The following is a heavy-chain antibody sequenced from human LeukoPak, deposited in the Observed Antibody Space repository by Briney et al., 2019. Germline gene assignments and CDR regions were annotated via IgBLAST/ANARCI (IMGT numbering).Heavy chain of an antibody. CDR3: ARGKAETFDAFDI. Sequence: ASVKVSCKASGGTFSSYAVSWVRQAPGQGLEWMGGIIPIFGTANYAQKFQGRVTITADESTSTAYMELSSLRSEDTAVYYCARGKAETFDAFDIWGQGTMVTVSS. J-gene: IGHJ3*02. D-gene: IGHD5-24*01. V-gene: IGHV1-69*01. CDR2: IIPIFGTA. CDR1: GGTFSSYA.